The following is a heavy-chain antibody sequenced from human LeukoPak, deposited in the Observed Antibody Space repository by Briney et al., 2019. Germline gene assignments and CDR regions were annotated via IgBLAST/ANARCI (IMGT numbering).Heavy chain of an antibody. CDR1: GYTFTGYY. J-gene: IGHJ4*02. CDR3: ARANALYRSSTSCLFDY. Sequence: ASVKVCCKASGYTFTGYYMHWVRQAPGQGLEWMAWINPNSGGTYYAQNFHDRITMTRDTSISTAYMELSRLRSDDTAIYYCARANALYRSSTSCLFDYWGQGTLVTVSS. D-gene: IGHD2-2*01. CDR2: INPNSGGT. V-gene: IGHV1-2*02.